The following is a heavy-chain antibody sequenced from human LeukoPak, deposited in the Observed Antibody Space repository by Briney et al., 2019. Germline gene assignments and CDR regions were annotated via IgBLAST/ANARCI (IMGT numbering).Heavy chain of an antibody. Sequence: SETLSLTCTVSGGSISSSSYYWGWIRQPPGKGLEWIGSIYYSGSTYYNPSLKSRVTISVDTSKNQFSLKLSSVTAADTAVYYCASLYGGLSWFDPWGQGTLVTVSS. V-gene: IGHV4-39*01. J-gene: IGHJ5*02. CDR1: GGSISSSSYY. CDR3: ASLYGGLSWFDP. D-gene: IGHD4-23*01. CDR2: IYYSGST.